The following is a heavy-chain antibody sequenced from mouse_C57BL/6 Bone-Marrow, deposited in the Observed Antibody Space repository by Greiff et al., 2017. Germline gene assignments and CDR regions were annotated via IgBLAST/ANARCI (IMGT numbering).Heavy chain of an antibody. CDR3: ARHDYYGSSYCWYFDV. Sequence: EVKLVESGGGLVKPGGSLKLSCAASGFTFSSYTMSWVRQTPEKRLEWVATISGGGGNTYYPDSVKGRFTISRDNAKNTLYLQMSSLRSEDTALYYCARHDYYGSSYCWYFDVWGTGTTVTVSS. V-gene: IGHV5-9*01. D-gene: IGHD1-1*01. J-gene: IGHJ1*03. CDR1: GFTFSSYT. CDR2: ISGGGGNT.